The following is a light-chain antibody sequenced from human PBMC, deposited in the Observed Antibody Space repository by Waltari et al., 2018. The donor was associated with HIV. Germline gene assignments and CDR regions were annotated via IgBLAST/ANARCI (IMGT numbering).Light chain of an antibody. J-gene: IGKJ4*01. CDR2: GAS. CDR3: QQYGSSII. CDR1: QSVSSSY. Sequence: EIVLTQSPGTLSLSPGERATLSCRASQSVSSSYLAWYQQKPGQAPRLFIYGASYRATGIPDRFSGSGSGTDFTLTISRLEPEDFAVYYCQQYGSSIIFGGGTKVEIK. V-gene: IGKV3-20*01.